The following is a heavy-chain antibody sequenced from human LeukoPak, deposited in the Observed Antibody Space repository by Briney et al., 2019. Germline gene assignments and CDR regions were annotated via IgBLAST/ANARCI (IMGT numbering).Heavy chain of an antibody. V-gene: IGHV4-59*01. CDR1: GGSISSYY. D-gene: IGHD3-16*01. CDR2: IYYSGST. CDR3: ARGGGDYYFDY. Sequence: SETLSLTCTVSGGSISSYYWSWIRRPPGKGLEWIGYIYYSGSTNYNPSLKSRVTISVDTSKNQFSLKLSSVTAADTAVYYCARGGGDYYFDYWGQGTLVTVSS. J-gene: IGHJ4*02.